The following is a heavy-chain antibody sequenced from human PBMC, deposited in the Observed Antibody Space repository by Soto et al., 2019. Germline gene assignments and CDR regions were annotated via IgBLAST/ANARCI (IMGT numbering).Heavy chain of an antibody. J-gene: IGHJ4*02. CDR1: GFTFSNAW. Sequence: PGGSLRLSCAASGFTFSNAWMSWVRQAPGKGLEWVGRIKSKTDGGTTDSAAPVKGRFTISRDDSKNTLYLQMNSLKTEDTAVYYCSTDGDLTGSTAYYLDYWGQGTLVTVSS. CDR2: IKSKTDGGTT. D-gene: IGHD1-7*01. CDR3: STDGDLTGSTAYYLDY. V-gene: IGHV3-15*01.